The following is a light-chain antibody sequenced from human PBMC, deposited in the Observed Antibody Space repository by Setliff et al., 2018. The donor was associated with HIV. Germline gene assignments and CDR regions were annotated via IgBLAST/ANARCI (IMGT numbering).Light chain of an antibody. CDR2: DVT. CDR3: SSYTSRTPLYV. Sequence: LTQPASVSGSAGQSITISCTGTTSDIGSYNYVSWYQQHPGKAPKLMISDVTNRPSGVSNRFSGSKSGNTASLTISGLQAEDEADYYCSSYTSRTPLYVFGTGTKVTVL. J-gene: IGLJ1*01. CDR1: TSDIGSYNY. V-gene: IGLV2-14*03.